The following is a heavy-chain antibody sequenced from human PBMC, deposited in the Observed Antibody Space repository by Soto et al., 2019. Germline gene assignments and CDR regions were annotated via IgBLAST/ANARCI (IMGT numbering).Heavy chain of an antibody. J-gene: IGHJ6*02. Sequence: EVQLVESGGGLVQPGGSLRLSCAASGFAFSSYSMNWVRQAPGKGLEWVSSISSSSSYIYYADSVKGRFTISRDNAKNSLYLQMNSLRAEDTAVYYCARDLVRSAEVLRKIAARLYYYYGMDVWGQGTTVTVSS. D-gene: IGHD6-6*01. CDR2: ISSSSSYI. CDR1: GFAFSSYS. V-gene: IGHV3-21*01. CDR3: ARDLVRSAEVLRKIAARLYYYYGMDV.